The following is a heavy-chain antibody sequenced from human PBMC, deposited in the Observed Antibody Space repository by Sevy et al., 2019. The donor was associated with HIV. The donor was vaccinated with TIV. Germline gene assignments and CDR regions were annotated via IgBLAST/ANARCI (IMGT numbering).Heavy chain of an antibody. CDR3: AGECSSAICHWGMDV. CDR1: GFTFSSYW. J-gene: IGHJ6*02. Sequence: GGSLRLSCAASGFTFSSYWMSWVRQAPGKGLEWVANIKRDGSEKYYVDSVKGRFTISRDNAKNALYLQMNSLRAEDTAVHCCAGECSSAICHWGMDVWGQGTTVTVSS. CDR2: IKRDGSEK. D-gene: IGHD2-2*01. V-gene: IGHV3-7*03.